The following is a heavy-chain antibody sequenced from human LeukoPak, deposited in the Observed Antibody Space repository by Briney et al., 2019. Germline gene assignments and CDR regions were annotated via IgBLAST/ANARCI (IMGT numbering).Heavy chain of an antibody. D-gene: IGHD3-10*01. CDR2: IYSGGST. J-gene: IGHJ4*02. Sequence: PGGSLRLSCAASGFTVSSNYMSWVRQAPGKGLEWVSVIYSGGSTYYADSVKGRFTISRDNSKNTLYLQMNSLRAEDTAVYYCARVGRITMVRGGFDYWGQGTLVTVSS. CDR3: ARVGRITMVRGGFDY. V-gene: IGHV3-66*01. CDR1: GFTVSSNY.